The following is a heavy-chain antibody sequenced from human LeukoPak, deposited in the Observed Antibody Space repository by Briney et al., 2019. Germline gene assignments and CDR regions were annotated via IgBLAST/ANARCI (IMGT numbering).Heavy chain of an antibody. CDR1: GFTLSSYA. V-gene: IGHV3-21*01. CDR2: ISSSSTYI. Sequence: PGGSLRLSCTASGFTLSSYAMSWVRQAPGEGLEWVSSISSSSTYIYYADSVKGRFTISRDNAKNSLYLQMNSLRAEDTALYYCARDGELDYWGQGTLVTVSS. D-gene: IGHD7-27*01. J-gene: IGHJ4*02. CDR3: ARDGELDY.